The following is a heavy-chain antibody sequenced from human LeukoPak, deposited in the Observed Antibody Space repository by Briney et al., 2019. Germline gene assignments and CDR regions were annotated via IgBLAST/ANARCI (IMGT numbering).Heavy chain of an antibody. J-gene: IGHJ5*02. Sequence: GGSLRLSCAASGFTFSRYSMNWVRQAPGKGLEWVSSISSSSSYIYYADSVKGRITISRDNAKNSLYLQMNSLRVEDTAVYYCARDLGGFYDSSGYAGWFDPWGQGTLVTVSS. CDR1: GFTFSRYS. CDR3: ARDLGGFYDSSGYAGWFDP. D-gene: IGHD3-22*01. V-gene: IGHV3-21*04. CDR2: ISSSSSYI.